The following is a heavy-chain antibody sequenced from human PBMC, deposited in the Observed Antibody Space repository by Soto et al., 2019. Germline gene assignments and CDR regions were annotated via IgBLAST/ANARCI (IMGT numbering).Heavy chain of an antibody. V-gene: IGHV3-7*03. CDR1: GFTFSSNW. D-gene: IGHD1-26*01. CDR2: IKKDGSET. CDR3: ARGAGWESDY. Sequence: EVQLVESGGGLVQPGGSLRLSCAASGFTFSSNWMSWVRQAPGMGLEWLAIIKKDGSETHYVDAVKGRFTISRDNAKNSLFLQMNSLRTDDTAVYYCARGAGWESDYWGQGTLVTVSS. J-gene: IGHJ4*02.